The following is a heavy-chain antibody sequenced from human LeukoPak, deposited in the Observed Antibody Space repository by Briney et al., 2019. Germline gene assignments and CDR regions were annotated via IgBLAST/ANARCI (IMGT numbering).Heavy chain of an antibody. Sequence: PSQTLSLTCTVSGGSISSGASDWRWIRQHPTRGLEWVGYINHNASTSYNPSLGSRVTMSVDTSKNQFSLKLSSVTAADSAVYYCARAARQGFTMIVVPFFYFDLWGRGTLVTVSS. J-gene: IGHJ2*01. CDR2: INHNAST. CDR1: GGSISSGASD. CDR3: ARAARQGFTMIVVPFFYFDL. V-gene: IGHV4-31*03. D-gene: IGHD3-22*01.